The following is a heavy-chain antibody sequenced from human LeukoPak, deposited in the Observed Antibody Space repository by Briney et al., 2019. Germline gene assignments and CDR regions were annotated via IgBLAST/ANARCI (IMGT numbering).Heavy chain of an antibody. J-gene: IGHJ3*02. CDR3: ARVRGSRGRIAARPSVHYAFDI. CDR2: INHSGST. V-gene: IGHV4-34*01. Sequence: KLSETLSLTCAVYGGSFSGYYWSWIRQPPGKGLEWIGEINHSGSTNYNPSLKSRVTISVDTSKNQFSMKQSSVTAADTAVYHCARVRGSRGRIAARPSVHYAFDIWGQGTIVTVSS. CDR1: GGSFSGYY. D-gene: IGHD6-6*01.